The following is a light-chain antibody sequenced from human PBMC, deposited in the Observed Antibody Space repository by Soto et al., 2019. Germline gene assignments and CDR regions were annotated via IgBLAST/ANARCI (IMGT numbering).Light chain of an antibody. Sequence: QSALTQPASVSGSPGQSITISCTGTSSDLGAYNYVSWYQQHPGKAPKLLIYEVTNRPSGVSDRFSGSKSGNTASLTIAGLQAEDEANYYCNSYMALSNMVFGNGTKLTVL. CDR2: EVT. J-gene: IGLJ1*01. CDR3: NSYMALSNMV. V-gene: IGLV2-14*01. CDR1: SSDLGAYNY.